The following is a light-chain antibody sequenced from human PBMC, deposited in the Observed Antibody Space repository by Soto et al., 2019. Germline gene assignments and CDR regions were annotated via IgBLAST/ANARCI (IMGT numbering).Light chain of an antibody. CDR3: YSWNSNSDTHYV. Sequence: QSALTQPASVSGSPGQSITISCTGTSSDIGASNYVSWYQQHPGQAPKLMISDVNNRPSGISDRFSGSKSGNTASLTISGLQVEDEADDYCYSWNSNSDTHYVFGTGTKLTVL. J-gene: IGLJ1*01. CDR2: DVN. V-gene: IGLV2-14*03. CDR1: SSDIGASNY.